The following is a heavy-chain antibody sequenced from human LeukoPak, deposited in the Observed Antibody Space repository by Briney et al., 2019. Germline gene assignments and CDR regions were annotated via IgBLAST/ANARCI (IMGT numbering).Heavy chain of an antibody. V-gene: IGHV3-7*05. D-gene: IGHD5-24*01. CDR1: GITFSSYW. J-gene: IGHJ4*02. Sequence: GGSLRLSCAASGITFSSYWMSWVRQAPRKGLEWVANINQDGSEKNCVDPVKGRFTISRDNAKNSLYLQMNSLRAEDTAVYYCARGDGYNYHFDYWGQGALVTVSS. CDR2: INQDGSEK. CDR3: ARGDGYNYHFDY.